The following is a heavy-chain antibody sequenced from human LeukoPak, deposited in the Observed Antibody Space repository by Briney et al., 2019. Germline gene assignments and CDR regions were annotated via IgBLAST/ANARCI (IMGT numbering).Heavy chain of an antibody. V-gene: IGHV4-61*01. CDR2: IYYSGST. D-gene: IGHD4-23*01. Sequence: PSETLALTCTVSGGSVSSGSYYWSWIRQPPGKGLEWIGYIYYSGSTNYNPSLKSRVTISVDTSKNQFSLKLSSVTAADTAVYYCARGYYGGNGGFDYWGQGTLVTVSS. CDR3: ARGYYGGNGGFDY. J-gene: IGHJ4*02. CDR1: GGSVSSGSYY.